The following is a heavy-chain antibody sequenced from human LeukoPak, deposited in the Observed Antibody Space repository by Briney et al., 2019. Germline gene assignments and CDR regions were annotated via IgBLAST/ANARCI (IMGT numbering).Heavy chain of an antibody. CDR3: ARGIDSSSWYYYYGMGV. J-gene: IGHJ6*02. CDR2: IYYSGST. D-gene: IGHD6-13*01. CDR1: GGSISSGGYY. Sequence: SETLSLTCTVSGGSISSGGYYWSWIRQHPGKGLEWIGYIYYSGSTYYNPSLKSRVTISVDTSKNQFSLKLSSVTAADTAVYYCARGIDSSSWYYYYGMGVWGQGTTVTVSS. V-gene: IGHV4-31*03.